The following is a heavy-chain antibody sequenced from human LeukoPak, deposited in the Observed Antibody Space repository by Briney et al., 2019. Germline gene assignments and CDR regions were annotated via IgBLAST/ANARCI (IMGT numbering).Heavy chain of an antibody. CDR2: ISYDGSNK. J-gene: IGHJ6*04. Sequence: GRSLRLSCAASGFTFSSYGMHWVRQAPGKGLEWVAVISYDGSNKYYADSVKGRFTISRDNPKNTLYLQMNSLRAEDTAVYYCAKDPYGSGRRYGMDVWGKGTTVTVSS. CDR3: AKDPYGSGRRYGMDV. CDR1: GFTFSSYG. V-gene: IGHV3-30*18. D-gene: IGHD3-10*01.